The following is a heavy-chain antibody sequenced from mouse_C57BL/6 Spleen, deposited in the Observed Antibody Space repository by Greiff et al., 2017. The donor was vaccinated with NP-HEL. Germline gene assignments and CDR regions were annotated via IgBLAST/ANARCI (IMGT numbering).Heavy chain of an antibody. J-gene: IGHJ2*01. CDR1: GFNIKNTY. CDR2: IDPANGNT. Sequence: VQLQQSVAELVRPGASVKLSCTASGFNIKNTYMHWVKQRPEQGLEWIGRIDPANGNTKYAPKFQGKATITADTSSNTAYLQISSLTSEDTAIYYCARTGIPVITTVVNYFDYWGQGTTLTVSS. CDR3: ARTGIPVITTVVNYFDY. V-gene: IGHV14-3*01. D-gene: IGHD1-1*01.